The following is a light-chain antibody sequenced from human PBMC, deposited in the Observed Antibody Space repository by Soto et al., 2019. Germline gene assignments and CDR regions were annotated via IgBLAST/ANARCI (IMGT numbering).Light chain of an antibody. Sequence: SVLTQPPSASGSPGQSVTISCTGTSSVVGGYNYVSWYQQLPGKAPKLMIYDVSDRPSGVSNRFSGSKSGNTASLTISGLQAEDEADYYCSSYTSSSLYVFGTGTKVTV. CDR1: SSVVGGYNY. V-gene: IGLV2-14*01. CDR2: DVS. J-gene: IGLJ1*01. CDR3: SSYTSSSLYV.